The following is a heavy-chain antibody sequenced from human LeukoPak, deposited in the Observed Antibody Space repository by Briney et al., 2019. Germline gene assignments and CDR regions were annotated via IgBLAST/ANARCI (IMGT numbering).Heavy chain of an antibody. V-gene: IGHV3-23*01. J-gene: IGHJ4*02. CDR2: ISGSGGST. CDR3: ARGRLSYGDYKYYFDY. Sequence: PGGSLRLSCAASGFTFSSYAMSWVRQAPGKGLEWVSAISGSGGSTYYADSVKGRFTISRDNSKNTLYLQMNSLRAEDTAVYYCARGRLSYGDYKYYFDYWGQGTLVTVSS. CDR1: GFTFSSYA. D-gene: IGHD4-17*01.